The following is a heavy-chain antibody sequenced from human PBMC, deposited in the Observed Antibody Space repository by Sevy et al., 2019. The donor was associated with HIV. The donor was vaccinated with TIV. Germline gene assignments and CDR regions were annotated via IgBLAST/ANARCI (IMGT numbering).Heavy chain of an antibody. D-gene: IGHD1-26*01. J-gene: IGHJ4*02. Sequence: GGSLRLSCAASGFTVSSNYMSWVRQAPGKGLEWVSVIYSGGSTYYADSVKGRFTISRDNSKNTLYLQMNSLRAEDTAVYYCACGSGSQPLLFDYWGQGTLVTVSS. CDR2: IYSGGST. V-gene: IGHV3-53*01. CDR3: ACGSGSQPLLFDY. CDR1: GFTVSSNY.